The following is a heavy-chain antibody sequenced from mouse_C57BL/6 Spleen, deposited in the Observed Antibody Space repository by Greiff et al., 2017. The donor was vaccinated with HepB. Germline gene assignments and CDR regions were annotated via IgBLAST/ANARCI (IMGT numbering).Heavy chain of an antibody. CDR2: IDPSDSYT. CDR1: GYTFTSYW. Sequence: QVQLQQPGAELVMPGASVKLSCKASGYTFTSYWMHWVKQRPGQGLEWIGEIDPSDSYTNYNQKLKGKSTLTVDKSSSTAYMQLSSLTSEDSAVYYCARRVYGRFDYWGQGTTLTVSS. CDR3: ARRVYGRFDY. J-gene: IGHJ2*01. D-gene: IGHD1-1*02. V-gene: IGHV1-69*01.